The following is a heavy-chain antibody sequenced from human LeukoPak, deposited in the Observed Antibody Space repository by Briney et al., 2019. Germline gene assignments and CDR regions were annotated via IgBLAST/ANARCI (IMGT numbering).Heavy chain of an antibody. CDR3: AKAPGHCTTATCSDWFDP. Sequence: HPGGSLRLSCAASGFTFSIYAMSWVRPAPGKGLERVSGISDSGGDTYYACSVKGRSTISRNTSKKTLYMQMSTLRAEDTAVYYCAKAPGHCTTATCSDWFDPWGQGTLVTVSS. D-gene: IGHD2-2*01. CDR1: GFTFSIYA. V-gene: IGHV3-23*01. CDR2: ISDSGGDT. J-gene: IGHJ5*02.